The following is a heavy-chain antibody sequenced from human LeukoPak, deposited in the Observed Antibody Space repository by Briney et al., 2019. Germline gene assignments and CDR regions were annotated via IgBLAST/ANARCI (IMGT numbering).Heavy chain of an antibody. CDR2: IYSGGST. J-gene: IGHJ3*02. D-gene: IGHD3-22*01. CDR3: ARAKDSRASLTAFDI. Sequence: GALLRLSCAAAGFTVSSNYMRWVRQAPGKGLYWVSVIYSGGSTYYADSVKGRFTISRDNSKNTVYLQMNSLTAEDTAVYYCARAKDSRASLTAFDIWGQGTMVTVAS. V-gene: IGHV3-66*01. CDR1: GFTVSSNY.